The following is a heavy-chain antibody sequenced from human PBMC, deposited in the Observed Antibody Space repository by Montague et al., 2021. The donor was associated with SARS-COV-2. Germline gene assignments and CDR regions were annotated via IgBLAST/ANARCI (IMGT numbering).Heavy chain of an antibody. CDR3: AKVAGSHDTFDI. CDR2: IYHSGST. V-gene: IGHV4-38-2*02. Sequence: ETLSLTCTVSGYSISTGYYWGWIRQPPGKGLEWIGIIYHSGSTYFNPSLKSRVTISVDTSKNQFSLNLSSVTAADTAVYYCAKVAGSHDTFDIWGRGTMVTVSS. D-gene: IGHD6-19*01. CDR1: GYSISTGYY. J-gene: IGHJ3*02.